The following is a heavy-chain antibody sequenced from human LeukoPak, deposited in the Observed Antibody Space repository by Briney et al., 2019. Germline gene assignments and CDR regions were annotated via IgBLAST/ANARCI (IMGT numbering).Heavy chain of an antibody. CDR1: GFTFNMYG. Sequence: GGSLRLSCVASGFTFNMYGMHWVRQAPGKGLEWVGIIRYDGNNKNNADSVKGRFTISRDNSKNTVYLQMNSLRPEDTAVYYCAKDRYSGSYFDLWGRGTLVTVSS. J-gene: IGHJ2*01. V-gene: IGHV3-30*02. CDR2: IRYDGNNK. CDR3: AKDRYSGSYFDL. D-gene: IGHD1-26*01.